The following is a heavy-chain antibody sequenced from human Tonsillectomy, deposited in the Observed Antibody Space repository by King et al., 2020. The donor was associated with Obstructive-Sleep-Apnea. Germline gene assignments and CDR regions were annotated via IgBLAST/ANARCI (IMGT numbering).Heavy chain of an antibody. D-gene: IGHD6-13*01. CDR1: GGSISGYY. CDR3: ARQASSSLTLGWFDP. CDR2: IYSSGST. Sequence: QLQESGPGLVKPSETLSLTCTVSGGSISGYYWSWIRQPPGKGMDWIVYIYSSGSTRYNPSLKSRVTISVDTSKNQFSLKMKSVTAADTAVYYCARQASSSLTLGWFDPWGQGTLVTVSS. J-gene: IGHJ5*02. V-gene: IGHV4-59*01.